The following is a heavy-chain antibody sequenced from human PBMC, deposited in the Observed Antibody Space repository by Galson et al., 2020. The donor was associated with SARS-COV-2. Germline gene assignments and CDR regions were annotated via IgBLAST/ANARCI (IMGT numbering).Heavy chain of an antibody. J-gene: IGHJ3*02. Sequence: SVKVSCKASGGTFSSYAISWVRQAPGQGLEWMGGIIPIFGTANYAQKFQGRVTITAHESTSTAYMELSSLRSEDTAVYYCAGPSKLLYEGGDAFDIWGQGTMVTVSS. CDR3: AGPSKLLYEGGDAFDI. CDR1: GGTFSSYA. V-gene: IGHV1-69*13. CDR2: IIPIFGTA. D-gene: IGHD2-2*02.